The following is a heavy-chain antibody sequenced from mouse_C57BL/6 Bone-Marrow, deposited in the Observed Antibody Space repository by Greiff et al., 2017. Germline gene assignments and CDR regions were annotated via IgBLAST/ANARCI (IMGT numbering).Heavy chain of an antibody. Sequence: EVKLMESGGDLVKPGGSLKLSCAASGFTFSSYGMSWVRQTPDKRLEWVATISSGGSYTYYPDSVKGRFTISRDIARNTLYLQMSSLNSEDTAMYYWARRYYYGSFLYYYGMAYWGQGTSVTVSA. CDR2: ISSGGSYT. D-gene: IGHD1-1*01. CDR1: GFTFSSYG. J-gene: IGHJ4*01. V-gene: IGHV5-6*01. CDR3: ARRYYYGSFLYYYGMAY.